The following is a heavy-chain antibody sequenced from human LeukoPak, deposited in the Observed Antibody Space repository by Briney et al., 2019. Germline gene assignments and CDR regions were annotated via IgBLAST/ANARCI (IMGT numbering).Heavy chain of an antibody. CDR3: GRGATMMRRVHLDY. Sequence: PGGSLRLSWAASGFTFSDHYMDWVRQAPGKGLEWVGRITNRADRYITEHAASVKGRFTISRDDSTNSLFLQMNSLKTEDTAVYYCGRGATMMRRVHLDYWGQGTLVTVSS. CDR2: ITNRADRYIT. V-gene: IGHV3-72*01. J-gene: IGHJ4*02. D-gene: IGHD3-10*01. CDR1: GFTFSDHY.